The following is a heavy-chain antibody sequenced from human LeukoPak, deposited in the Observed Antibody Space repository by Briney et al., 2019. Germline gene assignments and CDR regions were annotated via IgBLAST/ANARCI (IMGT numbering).Heavy chain of an antibody. CDR1: GGPFSGYY. Sequence: SETLSLTCAVYGGPFSGYYWSWIRQPPGKGLEWIGYIYYSGSTNYNPSLKSRVTISVDTSKNQFSLKLSSVTAADTAVYYCARHTGLSSGYYYYFDYWGQGTLVTVSS. V-gene: IGHV4-59*08. D-gene: IGHD3-22*01. CDR2: IYYSGST. J-gene: IGHJ4*02. CDR3: ARHTGLSSGYYYYFDY.